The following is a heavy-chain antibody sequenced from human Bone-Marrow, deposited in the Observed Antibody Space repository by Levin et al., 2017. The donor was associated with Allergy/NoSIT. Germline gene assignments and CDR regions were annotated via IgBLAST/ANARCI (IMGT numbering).Heavy chain of an antibody. V-gene: IGHV3-33*01. CDR3: ARDLDYYDSTDPPLGY. CDR1: GFTFAKYG. D-gene: IGHD3-22*01. J-gene: IGHJ4*02. Sequence: SCAASGFTFAKYGMHWVRQAPGKGLEWVAIVWYDESNKYYADSVKGRFTISRDDSKNTLYLEMNSLRAEDTAVYYCARDLDYYDSTDPPLGYWGQGTLVTVSS. CDR2: VWYDESNK.